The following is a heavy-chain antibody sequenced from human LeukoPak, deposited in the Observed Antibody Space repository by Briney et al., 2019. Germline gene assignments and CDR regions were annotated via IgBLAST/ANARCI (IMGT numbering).Heavy chain of an antibody. Sequence: SVKVSCKASGGTFSSYAMRWVRQAPGQGLEWMGGIIPIFGTANYAQKFQGRVTITTDESTSTAFMELSSLRSEDTAVYYCASLSPVTVTKNDAFDIWGQGTMVTVSS. V-gene: IGHV1-69*05. CDR1: GGTFSSYA. CDR3: ASLSPVTVTKNDAFDI. J-gene: IGHJ3*02. D-gene: IGHD4-17*01. CDR2: IIPIFGTA.